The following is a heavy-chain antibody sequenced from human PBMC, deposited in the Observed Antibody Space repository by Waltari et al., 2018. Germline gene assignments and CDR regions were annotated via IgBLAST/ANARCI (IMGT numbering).Heavy chain of an antibody. V-gene: IGHV1-69*02. D-gene: IGHD2-2*01. Sequence: QVQLVQSGAEVKRPGSAVKVSCKAAGGTFSSYTVSWVRQAPGQGLEWMGRIIPILGIANYAQKFQGRVTITADKSTSTAYMELSSLRSEDTAVYYCATALVPAAPFDPWGQGTLVTVSS. CDR3: ATALVPAAPFDP. CDR1: GGTFSSYT. J-gene: IGHJ5*02. CDR2: IIPILGIA.